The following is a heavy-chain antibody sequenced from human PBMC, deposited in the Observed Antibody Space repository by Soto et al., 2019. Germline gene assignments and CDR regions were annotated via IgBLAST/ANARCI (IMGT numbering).Heavy chain of an antibody. Sequence: ASVKVSCKASGYTFSTSDMSWLRQAPGQGLEWMGWISTYNGDTNDAPKFQDRVTMTSDTSTSTVYMELRSLRSDDTAVYYCARAGAAPYYYYGMDVWG. V-gene: IGHV1-18*01. D-gene: IGHD2-15*01. CDR2: ISTYNGDT. CDR3: ARAGAAPYYYYGMDV. J-gene: IGHJ6*02. CDR1: GYTFSTSD.